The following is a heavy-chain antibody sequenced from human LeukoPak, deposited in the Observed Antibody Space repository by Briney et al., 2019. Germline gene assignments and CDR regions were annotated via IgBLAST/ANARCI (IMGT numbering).Heavy chain of an antibody. Sequence: PGGSLRLSCEASGFTVSSTHMVWVRQAPGKGLEWVSVTYIGGNSYYAGSVQGRFIISRDISKNTLYLQMNNLRAEDSALYYCARGGRGSAAVVAPRSFDIWGQGTMVTVSS. CDR1: GFTVSSTH. J-gene: IGHJ3*02. CDR2: TYIGGNS. D-gene: IGHD3-22*01. CDR3: ARGGRGSAAVVAPRSFDI. V-gene: IGHV3-53*01.